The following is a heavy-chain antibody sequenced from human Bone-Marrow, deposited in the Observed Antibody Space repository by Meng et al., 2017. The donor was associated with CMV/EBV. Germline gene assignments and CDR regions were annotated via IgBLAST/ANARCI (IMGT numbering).Heavy chain of an antibody. V-gene: IGHV4-34*01. D-gene: IGHD2-15*01. CDR2: INHSGST. J-gene: IGHJ4*02. CDR1: GGSFSGYY. CDR3: ARVGYCSGGSCYQPFDY. Sequence: SETLSLTCAVYGGSFSGYYWSWIRQPPGKGLEWIGEINHSGSTNYNPSLKSRVTISLDTSKNQFSLKLSSVTAADTAVYYCARVGYCSGGSCYQPFDYWGQGTLVTVSS.